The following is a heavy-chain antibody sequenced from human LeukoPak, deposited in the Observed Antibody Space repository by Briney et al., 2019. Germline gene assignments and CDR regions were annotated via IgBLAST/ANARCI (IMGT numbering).Heavy chain of an antibody. V-gene: IGHV4-34*01. Sequence: PSETLSLTCAVYGGSFSGYYWSWIRQPPGKGLEWIGKINQSGSTNYNPSLKSRVTIPVDTSKNQFSLKMRSVTAADTAVYYCAREGTREYGSENAFDIWGQGTMVTVS. J-gene: IGHJ3*02. D-gene: IGHD3-10*01. CDR1: GGSFSGYY. CDR3: AREGTREYGSENAFDI. CDR2: INQSGST.